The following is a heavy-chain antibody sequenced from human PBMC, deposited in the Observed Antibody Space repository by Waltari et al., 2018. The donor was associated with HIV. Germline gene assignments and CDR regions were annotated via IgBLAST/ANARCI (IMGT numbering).Heavy chain of an antibody. Sequence: QVQLQQWGAGLLKPSETLSLTCAVYGGSFSGYYWSWIRQPPGKGLAWIGEINHSGSTNYNPSLKSRVTISVDTSKNQFSLKLSSVTAADTAVYYCALGRSGSLGGDYYYYGMDVWGQGTTVTVSS. V-gene: IGHV4-34*01. J-gene: IGHJ6*02. CDR1: GGSFSGYY. CDR3: ALGRSGSLGGDYYYYGMDV. CDR2: INHSGST. D-gene: IGHD1-26*01.